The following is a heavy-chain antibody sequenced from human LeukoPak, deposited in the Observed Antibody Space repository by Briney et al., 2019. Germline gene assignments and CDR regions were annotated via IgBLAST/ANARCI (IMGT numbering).Heavy chain of an antibody. CDR3: AKAYGSGSYGRFDWFDP. CDR2: ISYDGSNK. J-gene: IGHJ5*02. D-gene: IGHD3-10*01. Sequence: GGSLRLSGAASGFTFSSYGMHWVRQAPGKGLEWVAVISYDGSNKYSADSVKGRFTISRDNSKNTLYLQMNSLRAEDTAVYYCAKAYGSGSYGRFDWFDPWGQGTLVTVSS. V-gene: IGHV3-30*18. CDR1: GFTFSSYG.